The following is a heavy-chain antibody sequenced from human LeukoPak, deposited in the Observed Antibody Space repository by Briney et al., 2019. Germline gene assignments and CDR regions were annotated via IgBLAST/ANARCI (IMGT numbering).Heavy chain of an antibody. CDR3: AKDLSSGYSYGYLGDY. Sequence: PGGSLRLSCAASGFTFSSYGMHWVRQAPGKGLEWVAVISYDGSNKYYADSVKGRFTISRDNSKNTLYLQMNSLRAEDTAVYYCAKDLSSGYSYGYLGDYWGQGTLVTVSS. V-gene: IGHV3-30*18. CDR2: ISYDGSNK. J-gene: IGHJ4*02. CDR1: GFTFSSYG. D-gene: IGHD5-18*01.